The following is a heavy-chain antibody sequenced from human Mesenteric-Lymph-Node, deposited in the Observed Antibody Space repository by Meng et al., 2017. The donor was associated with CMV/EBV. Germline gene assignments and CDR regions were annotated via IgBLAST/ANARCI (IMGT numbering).Heavy chain of an antibody. CDR2: INPSGGST. CDR1: GYTFTSYY. CDR3: AAGIVVVPAAIQGCYYSMDV. Sequence: ASVKVSCKASGYTFTSYYIHWLRQAPGQGLEWMGIINPSGGSTSYAQKFQGRVTMTRDTSTSTVYMELSSLRSEDAAVYYCAAGIVVVPAAIQGCYYSMDVWGQGTTVTVSS. D-gene: IGHD2-2*02. J-gene: IGHJ6*02. V-gene: IGHV1-46*01.